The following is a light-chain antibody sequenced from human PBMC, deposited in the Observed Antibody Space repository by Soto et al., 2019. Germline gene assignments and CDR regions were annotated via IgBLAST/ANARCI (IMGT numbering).Light chain of an antibody. Sequence: EIVMTQSPATLSVSPGERATLSCRASQNINNNLAWYQQKPGQVPRLLIYHASTGATGIPARFSGSGSETELTLTISSVQSEDFAVYYCQQYNDWPLTFGGGTKVEIK. CDR3: QQYNDWPLT. CDR2: HAS. J-gene: IGKJ4*01. CDR1: QNINNN. V-gene: IGKV3-15*01.